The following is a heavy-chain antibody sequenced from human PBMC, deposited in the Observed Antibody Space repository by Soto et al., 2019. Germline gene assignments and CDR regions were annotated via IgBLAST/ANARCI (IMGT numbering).Heavy chain of an antibody. V-gene: IGHV1-3*01. D-gene: IGHD4-17*01. CDR2: INAGNGNT. CDR3: ARDPATVTTYYGMDL. Sequence: ASVKVSCKASGYTFTSYAMHRVRQAPGQRLEWMGWINAGNGNTKYSQKFQGRVTITRDTSASTAYMELSSLRSEDTAVYYCARDPATVTTYYGMDLWGQGTTLTVAS. CDR1: GYTFTSYA. J-gene: IGHJ6*02.